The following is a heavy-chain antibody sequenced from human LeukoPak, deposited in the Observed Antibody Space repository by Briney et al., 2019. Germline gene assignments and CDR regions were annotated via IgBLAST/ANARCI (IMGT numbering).Heavy chain of an antibody. CDR1: GFTFSSYA. CDR2: ISSNGGST. CDR3: ARVVVIGYMDV. J-gene: IGHJ6*03. V-gene: IGHV3-64*01. Sequence: GGSLRLSCAASGFTFSSYAMHWVRQAPGKGLEYVSAISSNGGSTYYANFVKGRFTISRDNSKNTLYLQMGSLGGEDMAVYYCARVVVIGYMDVWGKGTPVTVSS. D-gene: IGHD3-22*01.